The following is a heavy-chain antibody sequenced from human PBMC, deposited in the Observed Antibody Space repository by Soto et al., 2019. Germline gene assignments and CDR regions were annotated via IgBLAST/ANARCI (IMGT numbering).Heavy chain of an antibody. CDR3: ATAIWSGYYMRGRYFDY. CDR2: IYYSGST. J-gene: IGHJ4*02. V-gene: IGHV4-59*01. D-gene: IGHD3-3*01. CDR1: GGSISSYY. Sequence: ETLSLTCTVSGGSISSYYWSWIRQPPGKGLEWIGYIYYSGSTNYNPSLKSRVTISVDTSKNQFSLKLSSVTAADTAVYYCATAIWSGYYMRGRYFDYWGQGTLVTVSS.